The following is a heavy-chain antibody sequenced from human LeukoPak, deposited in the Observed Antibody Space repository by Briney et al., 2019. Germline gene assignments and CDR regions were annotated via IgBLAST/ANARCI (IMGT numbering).Heavy chain of an antibody. CDR1: GFTFSSYW. D-gene: IGHD6-19*01. CDR3: ARVKDSSGWYNYYYYYYMDV. V-gene: IGHV3-74*01. J-gene: IGHJ6*03. Sequence: GGSLRPSCAASGFTFSSYWMHWVRQAPGKGLVWVSRINSDGSSTSYADSVRGRFSISRDNAKNTLYLQMNSLRAEDTAVYYCARVKDSSGWYNYYYYYYMDVWGKGTTVTVSS. CDR2: INSDGSST.